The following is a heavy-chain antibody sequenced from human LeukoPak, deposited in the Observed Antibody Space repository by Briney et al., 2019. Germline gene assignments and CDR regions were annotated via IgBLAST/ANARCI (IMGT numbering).Heavy chain of an antibody. V-gene: IGHV4-31*03. D-gene: IGHD3-22*01. CDR2: IYYSGST. CDR1: GGSISSGGYY. CDR3: ARGDELGYYDSSGSGLDY. J-gene: IGHJ4*02. Sequence: PSQTLSLTCTVSGGSISSGGYYWSWIRQHPGKGLEWIVYIYYSGSTYYNPSLKSRITISVYTSKNQFSLELSSVTAADTAVYYCARGDELGYYDSSGSGLDYWGQGTLVTVSS.